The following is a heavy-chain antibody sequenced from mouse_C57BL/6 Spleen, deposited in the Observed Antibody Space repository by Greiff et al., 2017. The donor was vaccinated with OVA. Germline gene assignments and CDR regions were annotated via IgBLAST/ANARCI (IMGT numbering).Heavy chain of an antibody. Sequence: QVQLQQPGAELVKPGASVKMSCKASGYTFTSYWITWVKQRPGQGLEWIGDIYPGSGSTNYNEKFKSKATLTVDTSSSSAYMQLSSLTSEDSAVYYCARDYYGGRYFDVWGTGTTVTVSS. CDR1: GYTFTSYW. CDR3: ARDYYGGRYFDV. J-gene: IGHJ1*03. V-gene: IGHV1-55*01. D-gene: IGHD1-1*01. CDR2: IYPGSGST.